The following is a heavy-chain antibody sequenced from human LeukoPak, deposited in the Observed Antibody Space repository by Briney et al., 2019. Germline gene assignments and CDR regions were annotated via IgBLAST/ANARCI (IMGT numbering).Heavy chain of an antibody. Sequence: PSETLSPTCTVSGGSISSSSYYWGWIRQPPGKGLEWIGSIYYSGSTYYNPSLKSRVTISVDTSKNQFSLKLSSVTAADTAVYYCARKPVVVVAATSGNWFDPWGQGTLVTVSS. D-gene: IGHD2-15*01. V-gene: IGHV4-39*07. J-gene: IGHJ5*02. CDR3: ARKPVVVVAATSGNWFDP. CDR1: GGSISSSSYY. CDR2: IYYSGST.